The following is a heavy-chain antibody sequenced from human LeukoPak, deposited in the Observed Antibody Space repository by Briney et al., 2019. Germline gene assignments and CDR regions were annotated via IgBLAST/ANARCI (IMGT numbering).Heavy chain of an antibody. CDR1: GFIFTNYF. J-gene: IGHJ4*02. CDR3: ATDRGWRTSGYYLYYFEY. D-gene: IGHD3-3*01. CDR2: IKHDGSEK. V-gene: IGHV3-7*01. Sequence: GGSLRLSCTASGFIFTNYFMSWVRQAPGKGLEWVASIKHDGSEKYYVDSVRGRFTISRDNTMNSLYLQMSSLRAEDTAVYYCATDRGWRTSGYYLYYFEYWGQGTLVTFSS.